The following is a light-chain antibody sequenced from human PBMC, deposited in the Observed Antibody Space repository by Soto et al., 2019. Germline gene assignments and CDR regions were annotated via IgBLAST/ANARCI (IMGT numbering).Light chain of an antibody. CDR2: WAS. V-gene: IGKV4-1*01. CDR1: QSVLYSSNNKNY. Sequence: DIVMTQSPDSLAVSLGERATINCKSSQSVLYSSNNKNYLAWYQQKPGQPPKLLIYWASTRESGVPDRFSGSGSGRDFTLTISSLQAEDVAVYYCQQYYSTPRTFGQGTKLEIK. J-gene: IGKJ2*02. CDR3: QQYYSTPRT.